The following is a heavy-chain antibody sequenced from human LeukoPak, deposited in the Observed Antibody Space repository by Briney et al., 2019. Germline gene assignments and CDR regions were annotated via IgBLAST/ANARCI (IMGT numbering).Heavy chain of an antibody. CDR2: INHRGST. CDR3: ARGAPYNWNRRNYYYYMDV. V-gene: IGHV4-34*01. D-gene: IGHD1-20*01. CDR1: GGSFSGYY. J-gene: IGHJ6*03. Sequence: SETLSLTCAVYGGSFSGYYWSWIRQPPGKGLEWIGEINHRGSTNYNPSLKSRVTISVDTSKNQFSLKLSSVTAADTAVYYCARGAPYNWNRRNYYYYMDVWGKGTTVTVSS.